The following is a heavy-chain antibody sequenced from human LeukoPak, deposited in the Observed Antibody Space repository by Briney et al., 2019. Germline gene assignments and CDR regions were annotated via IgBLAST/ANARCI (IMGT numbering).Heavy chain of an antibody. CDR3: ARDRRGYCSGGSCPLDYYYYGMDV. CDR1: GFTFSTSG. D-gene: IGHD2-15*01. Sequence: PGGSLRLSCAASGFTFSTSGLGWVRQAPGKGLEWLSYITSSTKTLYMDSVQGRFTISRDNSKNTLYLQMNSLRAEDTAVYYCARDRRGYCSGGSCPLDYYYYGMDVWGQGTTVTVSS. CDR2: ITSSTKTL. J-gene: IGHJ6*02. V-gene: IGHV3-48*01.